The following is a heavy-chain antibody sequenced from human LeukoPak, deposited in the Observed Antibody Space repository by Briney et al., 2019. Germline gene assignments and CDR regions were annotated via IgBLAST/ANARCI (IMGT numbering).Heavy chain of an antibody. D-gene: IGHD6-19*01. CDR3: ARVLVDSHGWYHFDY. V-gene: IGHV1-46*01. Sequence: GASVKVSCKASGYTFTTNKLHWVRQAPGQGLEWMGMINPSDGSTIYAQRFQGRVTMTRDTSTSTVYMEVSSLTSEDTAIYYCARVLVDSHGWYHFDYWAREPWSPSPQ. CDR2: INPSDGST. CDR1: GYTFTTNK. J-gene: IGHJ4*02.